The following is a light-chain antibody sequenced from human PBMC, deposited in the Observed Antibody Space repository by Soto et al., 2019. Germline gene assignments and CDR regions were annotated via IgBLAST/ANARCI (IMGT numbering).Light chain of an antibody. J-gene: IGLJ1*01. CDR1: SRDVGGYNY. V-gene: IGLV2-11*01. Sequence: QSALTQPRSASGSPGQSITISCTGTSRDVGGYNYVSWYQQHPAKAPKLIIFDVSNRTSGVPNRFSGSKSGNTASLTISGLRAEDEAEYYCCSYVGRNTYVFGTGTKLTVL. CDR3: CSYVGRNTYV. CDR2: DVS.